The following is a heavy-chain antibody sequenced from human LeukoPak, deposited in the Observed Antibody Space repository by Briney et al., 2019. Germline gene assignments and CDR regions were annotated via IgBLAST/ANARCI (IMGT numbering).Heavy chain of an antibody. V-gene: IGHV3-74*01. CDR3: ARDADYYDSSGYYNYYYYYGMDV. CDR1: GFTFSSYS. CDR2: INSDGSST. J-gene: IGHJ6*02. Sequence: GGSLRLSCAASGFTFSSYSMHWVRQAPGKGLVWVSRINSDGSSTSYADSVKGRFTISRDNAKNTLYLQMNSLRAEDTAVYYCARDADYYDSSGYYNYYYYYGMDVWGQGTTVTVSS. D-gene: IGHD3-22*01.